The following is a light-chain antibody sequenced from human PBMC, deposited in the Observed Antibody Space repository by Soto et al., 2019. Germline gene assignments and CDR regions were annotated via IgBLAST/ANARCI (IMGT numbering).Light chain of an antibody. CDR1: SSNIGSNF. Sequence: QSVLTQPPSASGTPGQRVTISCSGSSSNIGSNFVNWYQQLAGTAPKLLVYNNDVRPSGVPDRFSGSKSGTSASLAITGLRAEDEADYYCQSYDSSLSGYVFGTGTKLTVL. CDR2: NND. J-gene: IGLJ1*01. V-gene: IGLV1-47*02. CDR3: QSYDSSLSGYV.